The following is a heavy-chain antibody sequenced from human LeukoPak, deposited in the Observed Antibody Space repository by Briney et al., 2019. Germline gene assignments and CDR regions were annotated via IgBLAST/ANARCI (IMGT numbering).Heavy chain of an antibody. J-gene: IGHJ4*02. CDR1: GYTFTCYY. D-gene: IGHD5-18*01. CDR3: ARDTAMAEFDY. Sequence: GASVKVSCKASGYTFTCYYMHWVRQAPGQGLEWMGWINPNSRGTNSAQTFQGRVTMTSDTSISTAYMELSRLRSDDTAVYYCARDTAMAEFDYWGQGTLVTVPS. CDR2: INPNSRGT. V-gene: IGHV1-2*02.